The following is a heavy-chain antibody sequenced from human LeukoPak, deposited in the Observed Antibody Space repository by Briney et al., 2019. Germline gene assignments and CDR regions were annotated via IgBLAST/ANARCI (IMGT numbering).Heavy chain of an antibody. CDR2: INPNSGGT. D-gene: IGHD3-22*01. Sequence: ASVKVSCKASGYTFTGYYMHWVRRAPGQGLEWMGWINPNSGGTNYAQKFQGRVTMTRDTSISTAYMELSRLRSDDTAVYYCARADYDSSGIDYWGQGTLVTVSS. J-gene: IGHJ4*02. V-gene: IGHV1-2*02. CDR3: ARADYDSSGIDY. CDR1: GYTFTGYY.